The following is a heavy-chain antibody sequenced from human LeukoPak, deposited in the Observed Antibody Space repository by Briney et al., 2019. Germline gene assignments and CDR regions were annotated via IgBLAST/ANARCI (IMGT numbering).Heavy chain of an antibody. CDR3: AKSGLNRFDY. CDR1: GFTFSSYG. CDR2: ISSSGSTI. J-gene: IGHJ4*02. D-gene: IGHD2-15*01. V-gene: IGHV3-48*04. Sequence: GGSLRLSCAASGFTFSSYGMHWVRQAPGKGLEWVSYISSSGSTIYYADSVKGRFTISRDNAKNSLYLQMNSLRAEDTAVYYCAKSGLNRFDYWGQGTLVTVSS.